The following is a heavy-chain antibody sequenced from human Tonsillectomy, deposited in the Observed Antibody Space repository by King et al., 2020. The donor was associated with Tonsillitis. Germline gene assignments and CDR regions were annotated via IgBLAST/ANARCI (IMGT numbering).Heavy chain of an antibody. CDR2: IRYDGSKK. J-gene: IGHJ4*02. Sequence: QLVQSGGGVVQPGGSLRLSCAASGFTFSSYGMHWVRQAPGKGLEWVAFIRYDGSKKYYADSVKGRFTISGDNSQNTLFLQMNSLRTDDTAVYYCAKDPTGGWFGEELNYFDYWGQGTLVTVSS. CDR3: AKDPTGGWFGEELNYFDY. V-gene: IGHV3-30*02. CDR1: GFTFSSYG. D-gene: IGHD3-10*01.